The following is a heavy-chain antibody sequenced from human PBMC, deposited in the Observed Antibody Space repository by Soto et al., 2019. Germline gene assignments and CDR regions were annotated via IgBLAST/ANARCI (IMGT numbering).Heavy chain of an antibody. D-gene: IGHD1-1*01. V-gene: IGHV4-34*01. Sequence: QVRLQQWGAGLLKPSETLSLTCAVYGGSFSDYYWSWLRQPPGKGLEWTGEVNHSGTTKYNPPLKSRVVISVDTSKNQFSLKLYSVTAADTAVYFCVRCNQLDHWGRGTPVTVSS. CDR3: VRCNQLDH. CDR1: GGSFSDYY. J-gene: IGHJ4*02. CDR2: VNHSGTT.